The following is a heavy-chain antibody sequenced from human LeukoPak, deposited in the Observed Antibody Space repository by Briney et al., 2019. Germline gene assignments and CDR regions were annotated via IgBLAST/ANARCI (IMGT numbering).Heavy chain of an antibody. D-gene: IGHD4-11*01. J-gene: IGHJ6*03. V-gene: IGHV3-7*01. CDR1: GFTFSSYW. CDR3: AGDLSYSNYVPPNYYYYYMDV. Sequence: GGSLRLSCAASGFTFSSYWMSWVRQAPGKGLEWVANIKQDGSEKYYVDSVKGRFTISRDNAKNSLYLQMNSLRAEDTAVYYCAGDLSYSNYVPPNYYYYYMDVWGKGTTVTVSS. CDR2: IKQDGSEK.